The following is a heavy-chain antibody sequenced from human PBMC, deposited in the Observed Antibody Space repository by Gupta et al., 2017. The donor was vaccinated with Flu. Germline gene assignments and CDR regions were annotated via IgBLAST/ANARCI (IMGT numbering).Heavy chain of an antibody. CDR2: ISGSGGST. D-gene: IGHD3-3*01. V-gene: IGHV3-23*01. CDR3: ASLATPYYDFWSGSDTHDY. CDR1: GFTFSSYA. Sequence: EVQLLESGGGLVQPGGSLRLSCAASGFTFSSYAMSWVRQAPGKGLEWVSAISGSGGSTYYADSVKGRFTISRDNSKNTLYLQMNSLRAEDTAVYYCASLATPYYDFWSGSDTHDYWGQGTLVTVSS. J-gene: IGHJ4*02.